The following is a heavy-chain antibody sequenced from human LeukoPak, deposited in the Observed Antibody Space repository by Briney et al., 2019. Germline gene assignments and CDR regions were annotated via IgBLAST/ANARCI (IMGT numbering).Heavy chain of an antibody. V-gene: IGHV4-39*07. Sequence: PSETPSLTCTVSGGSISSSSYYWGWIRQPPGKGLEWIGSIYYSGSTNYNPSLKSRVTISVDTSKNQFSLKLSSVTAADTAVYYCARTSYDFWSGYYLPVYMDVWGKGTTVTVSS. CDR2: IYYSGST. CDR3: ARTSYDFWSGYYLPVYMDV. CDR1: GGSISSSSYY. J-gene: IGHJ6*03. D-gene: IGHD3-3*01.